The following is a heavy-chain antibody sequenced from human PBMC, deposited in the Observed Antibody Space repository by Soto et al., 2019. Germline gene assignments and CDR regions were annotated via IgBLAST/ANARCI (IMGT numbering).Heavy chain of an antibody. Sequence: EVQLLESGGGLVQTGGSLRLSCAASGFTFSTYAMSWVRQAPGKGLEWVSTISGSADATFYADSVKGRFAIFRDNSRTMFYLQMNSLRAEDTAVYYCAKGGDGYCSTTSCLFRFDYGGPGTLATVSS. V-gene: IGHV3-23*01. CDR1: GFTFSTYA. CDR2: ISGSADAT. J-gene: IGHJ4*02. D-gene: IGHD2-2*01. CDR3: AKGGDGYCSTTSCLFRFDY.